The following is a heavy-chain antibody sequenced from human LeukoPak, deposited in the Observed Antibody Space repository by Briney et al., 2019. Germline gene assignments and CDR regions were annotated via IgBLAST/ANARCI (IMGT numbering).Heavy chain of an antibody. D-gene: IGHD4-11*01. Sequence: GASVKVSCKASGYTFSDNYMHWVRQAPGQGLEWMGRIIPKSGVTNYAQKFQGRVTMTRDTSISTAYMEVSSLTADDTAVYYCARLANGHSKFDYWGQGTLVTVSS. V-gene: IGHV1-2*06. CDR3: ARLANGHSKFDY. CDR2: IIPKSGVT. J-gene: IGHJ4*02. CDR1: GYTFSDNY.